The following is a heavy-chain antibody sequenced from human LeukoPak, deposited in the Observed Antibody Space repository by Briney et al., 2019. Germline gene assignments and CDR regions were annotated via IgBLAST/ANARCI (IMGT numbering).Heavy chain of an antibody. Sequence: AASVKVPCKASGYTFTGYYMHWVRQAPGQGLEWMGWINPNSGGTNYAQKFQGRVTMTRDTSISTAYMELSRLRSDDTAVYYCARGAGGGTSFMDVWGQGTTVTVSS. D-gene: IGHD2-2*01. CDR3: ARGAGGGTSFMDV. CDR1: GYTFTGYY. V-gene: IGHV1-2*02. CDR2: INPNSGGT. J-gene: IGHJ6*02.